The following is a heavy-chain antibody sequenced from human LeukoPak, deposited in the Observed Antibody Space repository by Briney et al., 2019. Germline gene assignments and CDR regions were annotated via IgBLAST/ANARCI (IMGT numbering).Heavy chain of an antibody. J-gene: IGHJ4*02. Sequence: GGPLRLSCAASGFTFSSYWMSWVRQAPGKGLEWVANIKQDGSESYSVDSVKGRFIISRDNAKNSLYLQMNSLRAEDTAVYYCARDWGHSYGTDWGQGTLVTVSS. CDR3: ARDWGHSYGTD. D-gene: IGHD5-18*01. V-gene: IGHV3-7*01. CDR2: IKQDGSES. CDR1: GFTFSSYW.